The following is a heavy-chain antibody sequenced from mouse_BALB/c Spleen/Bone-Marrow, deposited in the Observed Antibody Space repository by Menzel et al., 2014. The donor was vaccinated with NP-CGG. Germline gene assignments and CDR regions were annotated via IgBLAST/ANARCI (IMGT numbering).Heavy chain of an antibody. J-gene: IGHJ3*01. D-gene: IGHD1-1*01. CDR2: ISSGDSYT. CDR1: GISFSTXG. CDR3: AFITTVAY. Sequence: DVKLVESGGDLVKPGGSLKLSCAASGISFSTXGXSWVXQTPXXRXEWVXTISSGDSYTYYPDSVKGRFTIPRDNAKNTLYLQMSSLKSEDTAMYYCAFITTVAYWGQGTLVTVSA. V-gene: IGHV5-6*02.